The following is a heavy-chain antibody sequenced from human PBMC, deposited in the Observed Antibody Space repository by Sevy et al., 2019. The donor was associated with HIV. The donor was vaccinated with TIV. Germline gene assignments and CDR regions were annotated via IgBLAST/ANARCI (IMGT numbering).Heavy chain of an antibody. CDR2: INHSGST. Sequence: SETLSLTCAVYGGSFSGYYWSWIRQPPGKGLEWIGEINHSGSTNYNPSLKSRVTISVDTSKNQFSLKLSSVTAADTAVYYCARGCRGYSSGPPTNFDYWGQGTLVTVSS. V-gene: IGHV4-34*01. J-gene: IGHJ4*02. CDR1: GGSFSGYY. D-gene: IGHD6-19*01. CDR3: ARGCRGYSSGPPTNFDY.